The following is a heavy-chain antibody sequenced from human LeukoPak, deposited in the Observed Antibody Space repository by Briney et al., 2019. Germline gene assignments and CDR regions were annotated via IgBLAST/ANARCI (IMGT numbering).Heavy chain of an antibody. CDR3: ATDLSDFWSGYYRNHWFDP. D-gene: IGHD3-3*01. V-gene: IGHV4-61*01. J-gene: IGHJ5*02. CDR1: GGSVSSGSYY. CDR2: IYYSGST. Sequence: PSETVSLTCTVSGGSVSSGSYYWSWIRQPPGKGLEWIGYIYYSGSTNYNPSLNSRVTMSLDTSKKQFSLKLSSVTAADTAVYYCATDLSDFWSGYYRNHWFDPWGQGTLVTVSS.